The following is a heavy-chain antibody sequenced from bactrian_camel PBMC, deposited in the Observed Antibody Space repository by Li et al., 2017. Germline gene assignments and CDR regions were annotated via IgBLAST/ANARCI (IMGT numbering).Heavy chain of an antibody. CDR2: INSASST. J-gene: IGHJ6*01. Sequence: LVESGGGLVQPGGSLRLSCAASGFTFSSSAMSWVRQAPGKGLEWVSSINSASSTYYEDSAKGRFTISRDNAKNTLYLQLNSLKSEDTGLYYCATAPDYCGGGVCPVDFGHWGQGTQVTVS. CDR3: ATAPDYCGGGVCPVDFGH. D-gene: IGHD2*01. V-gene: IGHV3S31*01. CDR1: GFTFSSSA.